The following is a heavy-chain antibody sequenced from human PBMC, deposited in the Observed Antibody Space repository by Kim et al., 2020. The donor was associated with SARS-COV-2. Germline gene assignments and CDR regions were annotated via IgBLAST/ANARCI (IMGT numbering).Heavy chain of an antibody. CDR2: IYYSGST. J-gene: IGHJ5*02. Sequence: SETLSLTCTVSGGSISSGGYYWSWIRQHPGKGLEWIGYIYYSGSTYYNPSLKSRVTISVDTSKNQFSLKLSSVTAADTAVYYCATTRGLLYCSSTSCYGGFDPWGQGTLVTVSS. CDR1: GGSISSGGYY. CDR3: ATTRGLLYCSSTSCYGGFDP. D-gene: IGHD2-2*01. V-gene: IGHV4-31*03.